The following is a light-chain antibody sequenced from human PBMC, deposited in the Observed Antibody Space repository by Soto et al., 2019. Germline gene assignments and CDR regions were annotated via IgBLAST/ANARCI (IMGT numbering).Light chain of an antibody. J-gene: IGKJ5*01. Sequence: EIVLTQSPATLSLSPGERATLSCRASQSVSSYLAWYQQKPGQAPRLLIYDASNSPTGIPARFSGSGSGTDFTRTISSLEPEDFAVYYCQQRSNWPITFGQGTRLEIK. CDR2: DAS. CDR3: QQRSNWPIT. V-gene: IGKV3-11*01. CDR1: QSVSSY.